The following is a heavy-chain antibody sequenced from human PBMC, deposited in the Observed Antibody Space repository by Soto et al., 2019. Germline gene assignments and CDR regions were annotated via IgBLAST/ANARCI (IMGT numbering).Heavy chain of an antibody. V-gene: IGHV4-59*01. Sequence: QVQLQESGPGLVKPSETLSLTCTVSGGSISSYYWSWIRQRQGKGLEWIGYIYYSGSTNYNPPLKSPVTISVDTSKNQFSLMLGSVTAADTSVYYCARFYGDYVADYWGQGTLVTVSS. CDR3: ARFYGDYVADY. CDR2: IYYSGST. J-gene: IGHJ4*02. D-gene: IGHD4-17*01. CDR1: GGSISSYY.